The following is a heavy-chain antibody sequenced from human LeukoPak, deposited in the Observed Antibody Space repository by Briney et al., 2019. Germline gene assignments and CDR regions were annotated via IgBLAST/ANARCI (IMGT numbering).Heavy chain of an antibody. CDR1: GFTVSSSY. Sequence: PGGSLRLSCAASGFTVSSSYMSWVRQAPGKGLEWVSVIYSGGSGSTYYADSVKGRFTISRDNSKNTLNLQMNSLRAEDTAVYYCAKREIDILTGYFLRAGAFDIWGQGTMVTVSS. CDR2: IYSGGSGST. J-gene: IGHJ3*02. CDR3: AKREIDILTGYFLRAGAFDI. V-gene: IGHV3-53*01. D-gene: IGHD3-9*01.